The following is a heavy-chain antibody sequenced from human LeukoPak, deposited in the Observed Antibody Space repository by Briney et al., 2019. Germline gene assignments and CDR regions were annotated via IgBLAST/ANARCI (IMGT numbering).Heavy chain of an antibody. CDR3: AKDTQLVLEDPYYFDY. Sequence: PGGSLRLSCAASGFTFSSYAMSWVRQAPGKGLEWVSAISGSGGSTYYADSVKGRFTISRDNSKNTLYLQMNSLRAEDTAVYYCAKDTQLVLEDPYYFDYWGQGTLVTVSS. D-gene: IGHD6-13*01. CDR2: ISGSGGST. CDR1: GFTFSSYA. V-gene: IGHV3-23*01. J-gene: IGHJ4*02.